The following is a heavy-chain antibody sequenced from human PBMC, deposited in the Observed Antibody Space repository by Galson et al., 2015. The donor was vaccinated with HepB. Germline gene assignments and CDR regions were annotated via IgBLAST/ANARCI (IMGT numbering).Heavy chain of an antibody. J-gene: IGHJ4*02. V-gene: IGHV3-23*01. CDR1: GFTFSSYA. CDR2: ISGSGGST. Sequence: SLRLSCAASGFTFSSYAMSWVRQAPGKGLEWVSAISGSGGSTYYADSVKGRFTISRDNSKNTLYLQMNSLRAEDTAVYYCAKTKAITVTPPLAGYFDYWGQGTLVTVSS. D-gene: IGHD4-17*01. CDR3: AKTKAITVTPPLAGYFDY.